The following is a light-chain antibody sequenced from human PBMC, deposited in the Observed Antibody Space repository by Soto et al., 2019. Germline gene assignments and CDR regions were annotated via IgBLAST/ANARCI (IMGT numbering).Light chain of an antibody. Sequence: QSALTQPASVSGSPGKSITISCTGTSSDVGGYNYVSWYQQHPGKAPKLIIYDVSNRPSGVSNRFSGSKSGNTASLTISGLQAEDEADYYCSSYTSSSTLVVFGGGTKLTVL. J-gene: IGLJ2*01. CDR2: DVS. V-gene: IGLV2-14*01. CDR3: SSYTSSSTLVV. CDR1: SSDVGGYNY.